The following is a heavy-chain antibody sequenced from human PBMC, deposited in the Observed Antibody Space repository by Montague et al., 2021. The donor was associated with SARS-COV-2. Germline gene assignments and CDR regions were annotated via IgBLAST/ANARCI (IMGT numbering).Heavy chain of an antibody. J-gene: IGHJ4*02. Sequence: SETLSLTCAVYGGSFSDYYWTWIRQPPGKGLEWIGEINHSGSSNYNPSLKNRVTISVDTSKNQISLKLTSVTAADTAVYYCARHYGSSLDSWGQGILVAVSS. V-gene: IGHV4-34*01. D-gene: IGHD4-17*01. CDR1: GGSFSDYY. CDR3: ARHYGSSLDS. CDR2: INHSGSS.